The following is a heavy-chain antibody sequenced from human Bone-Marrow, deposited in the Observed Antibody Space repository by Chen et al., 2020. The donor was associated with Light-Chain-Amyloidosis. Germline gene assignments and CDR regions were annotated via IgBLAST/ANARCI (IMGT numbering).Heavy chain of an antibody. V-gene: IGHV3-23*04. J-gene: IGHJ4*02. D-gene: IGHD3-10*01. CDR1: GLNISSVG. Sequence: EVQLVESGGGLVQPGGSLRLSCATSGLNISSVGMSWVRQAPGKGLEWVSTVSGSTVSTYYAGAVKGRFIISRDNSKSTLYLQMNSLRAGDTAVYFCTRKGGYFDFWGQGSLVTVSS. CDR3: TRKGGYFDF. CDR2: VSGSTVST.